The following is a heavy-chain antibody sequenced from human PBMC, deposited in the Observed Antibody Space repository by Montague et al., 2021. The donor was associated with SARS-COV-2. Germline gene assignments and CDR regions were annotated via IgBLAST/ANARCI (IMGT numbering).Heavy chain of an antibody. J-gene: IGHJ6*02. D-gene: IGHD3-9*01. CDR3: ATSLSWGYYDILTGYYSGYYYGMDV. V-gene: IGHV4-61*01. CDR2: IYYSGXT. CDR1: GGSVSSGSYY. Sequence: SETLSLTCTVSGGSVSSGSYYWSWIRQPPGKGLEWIGYIYYSGXTXYXXXXKXRVTISVDTSKNQFSLKLSSVTAADTAVYYCATSLSWGYYDILTGYYSGYYYGMDVWGQGTTVTVSS.